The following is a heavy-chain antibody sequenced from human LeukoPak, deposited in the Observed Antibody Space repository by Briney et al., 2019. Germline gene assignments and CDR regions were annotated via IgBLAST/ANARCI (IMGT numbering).Heavy chain of an antibody. CDR3: AKEGIWFGELSYFDY. Sequence: GRSLRLSCAASGFTFDDYAMHWVRHAPGKGLEWVSGISWNSGSIGYADSVKGRFTISRGNSKNTLYLQMNSLRAEDTAVYYCAKEGIWFGELSYFDYWGQGTLVTVSS. CDR2: ISWNSGSI. CDR1: GFTFDDYA. V-gene: IGHV3-9*01. J-gene: IGHJ4*02. D-gene: IGHD3-10*01.